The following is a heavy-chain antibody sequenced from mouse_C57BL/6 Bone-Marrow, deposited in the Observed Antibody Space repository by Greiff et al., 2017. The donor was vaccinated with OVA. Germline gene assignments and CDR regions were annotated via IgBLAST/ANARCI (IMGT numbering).Heavy chain of an antibody. CDR3: ARQDYGYAMDY. CDR2: ISNLAYSI. J-gene: IGHJ4*01. Sequence: EVKLEESGGGLVQPGGSLKLSCAASGFTFSDYGMAWVRQAPRKGPGWVAFISNLAYSIYYADTVTGRFTISRENAKNTLYLEMSSLRSEDTAMYYCARQDYGYAMDYWGQGTSVTVSS. V-gene: IGHV5-15*01. CDR1: GFTFSDYG. D-gene: IGHD2-4*01.